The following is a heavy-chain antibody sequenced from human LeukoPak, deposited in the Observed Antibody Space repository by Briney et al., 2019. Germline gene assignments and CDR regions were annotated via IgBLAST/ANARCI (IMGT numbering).Heavy chain of an antibody. D-gene: IGHD3-22*01. Sequence: SETLSLTCTVSGGSVSRSDSYWDWIRQPPGKGLEWIGTIYYSGRTYYSPSLKSRVTMSVDPSNNQFSLNLRSVTAADTALYYCARRRYYDGSGYLEWGQGTLLSVSS. CDR3: ARRRYYDGSGYLE. CDR1: GGSVSRSDSY. CDR2: IYYSGRT. J-gene: IGHJ1*01. V-gene: IGHV4-39*01.